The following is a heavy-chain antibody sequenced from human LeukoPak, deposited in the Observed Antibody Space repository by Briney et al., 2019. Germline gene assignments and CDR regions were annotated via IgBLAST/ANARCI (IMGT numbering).Heavy chain of an antibody. CDR1: GGSISSYY. D-gene: IGHD6-13*01. V-gene: IGHV4-59*01. Sequence: SEILSLTCTVSGGSISSYYWNWIRQPPGKGLEWIGFIYYSGSTNYNPSLKSRVTISVDTSKNQFFLNLRSVTAADTAVYYCARVPRIEAGATGDWFDPWGQGTVVTVSS. CDR3: ARVPRIEAGATGDWFDP. J-gene: IGHJ5*02. CDR2: IYYSGST.